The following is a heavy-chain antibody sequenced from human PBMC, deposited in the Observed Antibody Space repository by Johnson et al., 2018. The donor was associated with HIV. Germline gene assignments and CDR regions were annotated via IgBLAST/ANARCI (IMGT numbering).Heavy chain of an antibody. V-gene: IGHV3-30-3*01. D-gene: IGHD5-24*01. CDR2: ILYDGINK. J-gene: IGHJ3*02. Sequence: QEQLVESGGGVAQPGRSLRLSCAASGFTFSFYAMHWVRQAPGKGLEWVALILYDGINKCYADSVKGRFTISRDNSKNTLSLQMKSLRAEDTAVYYCAREMATIRGYAFDIWGQGTMVTVSS. CDR3: AREMATIRGYAFDI. CDR1: GFTFSFYA.